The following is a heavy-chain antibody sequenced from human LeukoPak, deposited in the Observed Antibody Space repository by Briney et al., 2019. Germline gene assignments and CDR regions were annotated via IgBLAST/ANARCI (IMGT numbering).Heavy chain of an antibody. V-gene: IGHV3-21*01. CDR3: ARLKYYYDISGLDAFDI. J-gene: IGHJ3*02. CDR1: GFTFSTYR. Sequence: PGGSLRLSCAASGFTFSTYRMNWVRQAPGKGLEWLSFISGSGSYIYYADSVQGRFTISRDNAKNSLYLQMNSLRAEDTALYYCARLKYYYDISGLDAFDIWGLGTMVTVSS. CDR2: ISGSGSYI. D-gene: IGHD3-22*01.